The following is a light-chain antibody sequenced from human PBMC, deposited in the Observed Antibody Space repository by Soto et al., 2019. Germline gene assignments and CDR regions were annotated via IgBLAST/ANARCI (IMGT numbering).Light chain of an antibody. V-gene: IGKV1-27*01. Sequence: DIQMTQSPSSLSESVGDRVTITCRASQGISNYLAWYQQKPGKVPKLLIYTASTLQSGVPSRFSGSGSGTDFTLTISSQQPEDVATYYCQNYNSAPQLTFGGRTKVEIK. CDR1: QGISNY. CDR3: QNYNSAPQLT. J-gene: IGKJ4*01. CDR2: TAS.